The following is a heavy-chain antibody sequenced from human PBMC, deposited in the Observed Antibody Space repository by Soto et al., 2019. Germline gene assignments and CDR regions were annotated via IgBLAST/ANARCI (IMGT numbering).Heavy chain of an antibody. CDR2: INPNSGGT. CDR1: GYTFTGYY. D-gene: IGHD2-2*02. V-gene: IGHV1-2*04. Sequence: ASVKVSCKASGYTFTGYYMHWVRQAPGQGLEWMGWINPNSGGTNYAQKFQGCVTMTRDTSISTAYMALSRLRSDDTAVYYCARDHGDLVVPAAVRFDYWGPGTLVTVSS. CDR3: ARDHGDLVVPAAVRFDY. J-gene: IGHJ4*02.